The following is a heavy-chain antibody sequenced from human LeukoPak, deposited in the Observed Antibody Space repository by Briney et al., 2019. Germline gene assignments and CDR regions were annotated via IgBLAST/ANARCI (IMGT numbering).Heavy chain of an antibody. D-gene: IGHD3-16*01. J-gene: IGHJ4*02. CDR2: INSDGSGT. CDR3: TRGYGSSLGGY. Sequence: QTGGSLRLSCAASGFTFSSYWMHWVRQAPGKGLVWVSRINSDGSGTSYAGSVKGRFTISRDNAKNTLYLQMNSLRAEDTAVYYCTRGYGSSLGGYWGQGTLVTVSS. V-gene: IGHV3-74*01. CDR1: GFTFSSYW.